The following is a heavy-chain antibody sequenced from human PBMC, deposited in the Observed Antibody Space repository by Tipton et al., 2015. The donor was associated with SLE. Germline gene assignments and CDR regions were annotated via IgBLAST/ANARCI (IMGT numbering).Heavy chain of an antibody. CDR3: VKDRCSGGSCSIDY. Sequence: SLRLSCAASGFTFDDYAMHWVRQAPGKGLEWVSGISWNSAGILYADSVKGRFTISRDNAKNSLSLQMNSLRAEDTALYYCVKDRCSGGSCSIDYWGQGTLVTVSS. CDR1: GFTFDDYA. J-gene: IGHJ4*02. D-gene: IGHD2-15*01. V-gene: IGHV3-9*01. CDR2: ISWNSAGI.